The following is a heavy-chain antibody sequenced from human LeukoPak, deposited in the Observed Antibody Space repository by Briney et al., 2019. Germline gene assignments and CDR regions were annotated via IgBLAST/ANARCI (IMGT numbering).Heavy chain of an antibody. J-gene: IGHJ4*02. Sequence: ASVKVSCKASGYTFTGYYMHWVRQAPGQGLEWMGWISAYNGNTNYAQKLQGRVTMTTDTSTSTAYMELRSLRSDDTAVYYCARDGGAMVRGVRAFDYWGQGTLVTVSS. CDR3: ARDGGAMVRGVRAFDY. CDR1: GYTFTGYY. D-gene: IGHD3-10*01. CDR2: ISAYNGNT. V-gene: IGHV1-18*04.